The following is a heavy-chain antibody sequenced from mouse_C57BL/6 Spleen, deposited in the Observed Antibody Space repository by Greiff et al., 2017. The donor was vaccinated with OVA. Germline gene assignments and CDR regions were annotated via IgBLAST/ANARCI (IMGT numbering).Heavy chain of an antibody. CDR3: ARHEGLRAMDY. CDR2: ISNLAYSI. V-gene: IGHV5-15*01. J-gene: IGHJ4*01. Sequence: EVKVVESGGGLVQPGGSLKLSCAASGFTFSDYGMAWVRQAPRKGPEWVAFISNLAYSIYYADTVTGRFTISRENAKNTLYLEMSSLRSEDTAMYYCARHEGLRAMDYWGQGTSVTVSS. D-gene: IGHD2-4*01. CDR1: GFTFSDYG.